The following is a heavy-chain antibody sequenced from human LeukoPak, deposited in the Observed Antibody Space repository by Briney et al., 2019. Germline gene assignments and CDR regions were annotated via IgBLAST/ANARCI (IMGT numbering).Heavy chain of an antibody. D-gene: IGHD3-3*01. CDR2: IIPIFGTA. V-gene: IGHV1-69*05. Sequence: SVKVSCKASGGTFSSYAISWVRQAPGQGLEWMGGIIPIFGTANYAQKFQGRVTITTNESTSTAYMELSGLRSEDTAVYYWARGKLLFGVVTHFDYWGQGTLVTVSS. J-gene: IGHJ4*02. CDR1: GGTFSSYA. CDR3: ARGKLLFGVVTHFDY.